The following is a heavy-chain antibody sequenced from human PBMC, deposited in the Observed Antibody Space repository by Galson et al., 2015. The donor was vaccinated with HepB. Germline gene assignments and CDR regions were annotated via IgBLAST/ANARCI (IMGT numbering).Heavy chain of an antibody. D-gene: IGHD6-13*01. CDR3: GRAGIAAVGRSNWFDP. J-gene: IGHJ5*02. CDR1: GFAFGDYA. V-gene: IGHV3-49*03. Sequence: SLRLSCATSGFAFGDYAMSWFRQAPGKGLEWISFIRMKAYGGAPEYAASVKGRFTLSRDDSKSIAYLQMNSLQTEDTAVYYCGRAGIAAVGRSNWFDPWGQGTLVTVSS. CDR2: IRMKAYGGAP.